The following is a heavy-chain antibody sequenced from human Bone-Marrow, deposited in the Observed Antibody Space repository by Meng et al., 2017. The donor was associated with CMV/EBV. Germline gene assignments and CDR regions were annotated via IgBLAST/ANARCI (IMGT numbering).Heavy chain of an antibody. CDR3: ARGQRRGFYRLQYCSSNSCYFAFDI. CDR1: GGSFSGYY. V-gene: IGHV4-34*01. J-gene: IGHJ3*02. D-gene: IGHD2-2*01. Sequence: GSLRLSCAAYGGSFSGYYWSWFRQPPGKGLEWIGEINHSGSSNYNPSLKSRVTISVETSKNQFSLKLSSVTAADTAVYYCARGQRRGFYRLQYCSSNSCYFAFDIWGQGTMVT. CDR2: INHSGSS.